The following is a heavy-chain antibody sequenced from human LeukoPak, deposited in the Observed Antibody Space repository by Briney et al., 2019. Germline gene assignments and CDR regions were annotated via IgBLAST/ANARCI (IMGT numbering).Heavy chain of an antibody. Sequence: PGGSLRLSCTASGFTFGDYAMSWFRQAPGKGLEWVGFIRSKAYGGTTEYAASVKGRFTISRDDSKSIAYLQMNSLKTEDTAVYCCTSVWFGEKIPVYYFDYWGQGTLVTVSS. D-gene: IGHD3-10*01. CDR1: GFTFGDYA. J-gene: IGHJ4*02. V-gene: IGHV3-49*03. CDR2: IRSKAYGGTT. CDR3: TSVWFGEKIPVYYFDY.